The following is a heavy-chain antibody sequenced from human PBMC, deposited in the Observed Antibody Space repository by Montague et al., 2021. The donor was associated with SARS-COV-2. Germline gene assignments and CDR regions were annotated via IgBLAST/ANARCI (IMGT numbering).Heavy chain of an antibody. D-gene: IGHD3-10*01. CDR1: GGSITSYY. V-gene: IGHV4-59*01. CDR2: IYYNGST. CDR3: ARGDGHYYGTGTYPEY. J-gene: IGHJ4*02. Sequence: SETLSLTCTVSGGSITSYYWSWIRQPPGKGLEYIGYIYYNGSTNYNPSLKSRVTMSVDTSKNQFSLKLSSVTAADTAVYYCARGDGHYYGTGTYPEYWGQGTLVTVSS.